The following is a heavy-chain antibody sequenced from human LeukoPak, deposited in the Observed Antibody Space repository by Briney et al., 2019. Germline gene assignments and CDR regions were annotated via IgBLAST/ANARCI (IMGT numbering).Heavy chain of an antibody. CDR1: GFTFSSYW. J-gene: IGHJ4*02. Sequence: GGSLRLSCAASGFTFSSYWMSWVRQAPGKGLEWLANIIQGGTDKYYVDSVRGRLPISRDNAKNSLYLQMSSLRAEDTAVYYCARLSVRGDTVDYWGQGTLVTVSP. CDR2: IIQGGTDK. CDR3: ARLSVRGDTVDY. V-gene: IGHV3-7*03. D-gene: IGHD3-10*01.